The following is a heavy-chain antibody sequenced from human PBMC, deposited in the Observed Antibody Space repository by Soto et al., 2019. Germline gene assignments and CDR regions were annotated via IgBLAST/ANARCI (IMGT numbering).Heavy chain of an antibody. Sequence: SETLSLTCSVSDDSINSDKYYWGWIRQPPGKGLEWIGSIYYRGNAYYNPSLQTRVTMTRDTSTSTVYMELSSLRSEDTAVYYCARAQGVGSWFDPWGQGTLVTVSS. CDR3: ARAQGVGSWFDP. V-gene: IGHV4-39*07. CDR1: DDSINSDKYY. J-gene: IGHJ5*02. CDR2: IYYRGNA.